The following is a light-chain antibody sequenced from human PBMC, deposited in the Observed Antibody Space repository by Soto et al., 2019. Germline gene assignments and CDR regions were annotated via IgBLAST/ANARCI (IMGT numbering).Light chain of an antibody. CDR2: GAS. J-gene: IGKJ1*01. Sequence: EIVLTQSPDTLSLSPGEIATLSFRASQSVSSSYLAWYQQRPGQAPRLLIYGASSRATGIPDRFSGSGSGTDFTLTISRLEPEDFAVYYCQQYVRSPWTFGQGTKVDIK. V-gene: IGKV3-20*01. CDR1: QSVSSSY. CDR3: QQYVRSPWT.